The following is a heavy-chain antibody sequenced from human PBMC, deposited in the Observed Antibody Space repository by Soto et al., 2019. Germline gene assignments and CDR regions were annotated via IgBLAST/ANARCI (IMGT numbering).Heavy chain of an antibody. D-gene: IGHD1-26*01. J-gene: IGHJ4*02. CDR1: GFTFSDYY. Sequence: GGSLRLSCAASGFTFSDYYMSWIRQAPGKGLEWVSYISSSSSYTNYADSVKGRFTISRDNAKNSLYLQMNSLRAEDTAVYYCARDRPFRSELGGYWGQGTLVTVSS. CDR3: ARDRPFRSELGGY. V-gene: IGHV3-11*06. CDR2: ISSSSSYT.